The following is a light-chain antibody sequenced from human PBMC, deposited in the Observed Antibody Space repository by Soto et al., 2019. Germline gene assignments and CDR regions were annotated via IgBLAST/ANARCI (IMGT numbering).Light chain of an antibody. CDR1: SSDVGGYNY. CDR3: SSYTSSSTYV. CDR2: EVS. V-gene: IGLV2-14*01. J-gene: IGLJ1*01. Sequence: SALTPPPSVSGSPVQSITISFTGTSSDVGGYNYVSWYQQHPGKAPKLMIYEVSNRPSGVSNRFSGSKSGNTASLTISGLQAVDEADYYCSSYTSSSTYVFGTGTKLTVL.